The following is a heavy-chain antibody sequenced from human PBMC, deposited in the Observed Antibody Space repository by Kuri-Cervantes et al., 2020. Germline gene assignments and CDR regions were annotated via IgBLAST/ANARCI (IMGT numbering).Heavy chain of an antibody. CDR3: ARDGCISTARYPFSHYYYFYMDF. J-gene: IGHJ6*03. CDR1: GYTFTTYY. Sequence: ASVKVSCKASGYTFTTYYIHWVRQAPGQGLEWIGIINPSNGDTRYAQKFQGRITMTRDTSTSTVYMELSSLRSEDTAVYSCARDGCISTARYPFSHYYYFYMDFWGRGTTVTVSS. D-gene: IGHD2-2*01. V-gene: IGHV1-46*01. CDR2: INPSNGDT.